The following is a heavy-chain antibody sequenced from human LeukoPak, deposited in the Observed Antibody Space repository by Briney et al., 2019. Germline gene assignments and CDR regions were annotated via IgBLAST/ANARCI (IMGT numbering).Heavy chain of an antibody. J-gene: IGHJ4*02. D-gene: IGHD3-22*01. CDR3: ARDARTVGITMIVVGFDY. V-gene: IGHV3-30*04. CDR1: GFTFSSYA. CDR2: ISYDGSNK. Sequence: GRSLRLPCAASGFTFSSYAMYWVRKSPGKGLEWVADISYDGSNKYYADSVKGRFTISRDNSKNTLYLQMTSLRAEDTAVYYCARDARTVGITMIVVGFDYWGQVALVTVSS.